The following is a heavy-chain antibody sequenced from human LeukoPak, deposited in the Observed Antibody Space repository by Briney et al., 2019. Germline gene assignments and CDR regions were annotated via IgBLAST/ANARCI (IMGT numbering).Heavy chain of an antibody. CDR3: ARGITPRGFDP. CDR1: GYTFTGYY. V-gene: IGHV1-2*02. D-gene: IGHD2-15*01. CDR2: INPNSGGT. Sequence: ASVKVSCKASGYTFTGYYMHWVRQAPGQGLEWMGWINPNSGGTNYAQKFQGRVTMTRDTSISTAHMELSSLRSEDTAVYYCARGITPRGFDPWGQGTLVTVSS. J-gene: IGHJ5*02.